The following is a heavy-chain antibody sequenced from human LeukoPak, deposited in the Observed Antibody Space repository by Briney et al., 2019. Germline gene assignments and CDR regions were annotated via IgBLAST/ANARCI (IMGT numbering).Heavy chain of an antibody. CDR3: ARTYGYNYGTSQPYYFDY. D-gene: IGHD5-18*01. J-gene: IGHJ4*02. Sequence: KPSETLSLTCTVSGGSISSSNYYWIWIRQPPGKGLEWIGSVYYSGSTYYNPSLKSRVTISVDTSKNQFSLKLSSVTAADTAVYYCARTYGYNYGTSQPYYFDYWGQGTLVTVSS. CDR1: GGSISSSNYY. CDR2: VYYSGST. V-gene: IGHV4-39*07.